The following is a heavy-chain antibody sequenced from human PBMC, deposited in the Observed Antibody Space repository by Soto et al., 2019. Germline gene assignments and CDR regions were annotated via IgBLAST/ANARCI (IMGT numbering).Heavy chain of an antibody. J-gene: IGHJ4*02. Sequence: SSETLSLTCTVSGGSINGGGYYWSWIRHPPGKGLEWIGYISYSGTTYYKPSLRSRITISLDTSKNQFSLRLASVTAADTAVYYCARTNYDYVWGSYRFDYWGQGTLVTVSS. CDR2: ISYSGTT. CDR3: ARTNYDYVWGSYRFDY. CDR1: GGSINGGGYY. D-gene: IGHD3-16*02. V-gene: IGHV4-30-4*01.